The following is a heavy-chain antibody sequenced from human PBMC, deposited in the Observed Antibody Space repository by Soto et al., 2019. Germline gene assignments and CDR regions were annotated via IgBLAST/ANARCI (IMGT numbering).Heavy chain of an antibody. V-gene: IGHV1-69*12. CDR2: IIPIFGTA. Sequence: QVQLVQSGAEVKKPGSSVKVSCKASGGTFSSDAISWVRQAPGQGLEWMGGIIPIFGTADYAQKFQGRVTITADESTSTAYMELSSLRSEDTAVYYCASLIAAAGPPHSPRYYYGMDVWGQGATVTVSS. CDR1: GGTFSSDA. J-gene: IGHJ6*02. D-gene: IGHD6-13*01. CDR3: ASLIAAAGPPHSPRYYYGMDV.